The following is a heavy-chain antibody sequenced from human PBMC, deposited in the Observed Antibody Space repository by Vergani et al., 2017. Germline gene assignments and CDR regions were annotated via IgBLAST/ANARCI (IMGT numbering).Heavy chain of an antibody. V-gene: IGHV5-51*01. J-gene: IGHJ4*02. CDR2: IHPADSDT. Sequence: EVQLVQSGAEAKKPGESLKISCQISGYSFTNYWIGWVRQMPGKGLEWMGIIHPADSDTSYSPSFQGQVTISVDKSISTAYLRRSSLRASDSAMYYCARLXGRDSSGSKYFDYWGQGTLVTVSS. D-gene: IGHD3-22*01. CDR1: GYSFTNYW. CDR3: ARLXGRDSSGSKYFDY.